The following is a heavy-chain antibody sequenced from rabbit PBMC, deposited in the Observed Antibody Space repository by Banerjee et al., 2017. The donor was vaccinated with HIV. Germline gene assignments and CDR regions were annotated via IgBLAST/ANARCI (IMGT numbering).Heavy chain of an antibody. CDR1: GFSFSNKAV. CDR3: ARREYGGYAAYGYAPL. CDR2: INVVTGKA. D-gene: IGHD6-1*01. J-gene: IGHJ6*01. Sequence: QSLEESGGGLVQPEGSLTLTCKASGFSFSNKAVMCWVRQAPGKGLQWIACINVVTGKAVYATWAKGRFTFSKTSSTTVTLQMTSLIAADTATYFCARREYGGYAAYGYAPLWGPGTLVTVS. V-gene: IGHV1S40*01.